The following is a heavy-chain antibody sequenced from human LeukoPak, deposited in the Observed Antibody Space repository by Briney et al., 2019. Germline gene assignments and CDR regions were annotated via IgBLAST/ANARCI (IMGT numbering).Heavy chain of an antibody. CDR1: GFTFSSYW. CDR3: AELGITMIGGV. J-gene: IGHJ6*04. Sequence: GGSLRLSCAASGFTFSSYWMHWVRQAPGKGLVWVSRINSDGSSKRYADAVKGRITISRDNAKNTLYLQMNSLRAEDTAVYYCAELGITMIGGVWGKGTTVTISS. CDR2: INSDGSSK. D-gene: IGHD3-10*02. V-gene: IGHV3-74*01.